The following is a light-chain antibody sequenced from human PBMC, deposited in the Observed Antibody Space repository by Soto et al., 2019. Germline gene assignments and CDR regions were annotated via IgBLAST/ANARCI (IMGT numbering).Light chain of an antibody. Sequence: DIQMTQSPSALSASVGDRATITCRASQSISSWLAWYQQKPGKAPKLLIYDASTLQSGVPSRFSGRGSGTQFTLTISSLQPDDSAVYYCQHYNGWPPWTFGQGTKVDIK. CDR2: DAS. J-gene: IGKJ1*01. CDR1: QSISSW. CDR3: QHYNGWPPWT. V-gene: IGKV1-5*01.